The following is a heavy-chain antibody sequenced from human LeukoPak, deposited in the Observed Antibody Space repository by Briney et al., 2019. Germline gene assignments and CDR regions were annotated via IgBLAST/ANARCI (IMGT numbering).Heavy chain of an antibody. J-gene: IGHJ5*02. D-gene: IGHD3-22*01. V-gene: IGHV4-30-2*01. CDR3: ARVITRFDP. CDR1: GGSISSGGYY. CDR2: IYHSGST. Sequence: PSETLSLTCTVSGGSISSGGYYWSWIRRPPGKGLEWIGYIYHSGSTYYNPSLKSRVTISVDRSKNQFSLKLSSVTAADTAVYYCARVITRFDPWGQGTLVTVSS.